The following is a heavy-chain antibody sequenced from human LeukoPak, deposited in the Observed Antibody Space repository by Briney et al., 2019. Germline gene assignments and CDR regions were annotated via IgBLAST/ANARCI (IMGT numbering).Heavy chain of an antibody. CDR3: ATSGSYYTNFDY. V-gene: IGHV3-23*01. CDR1: GFTFSSYA. J-gene: IGHJ4*02. CDR2: ISGSGGST. Sequence: GGSLRLSCAASGFTFSSYAMSWVRQAPGKGLEWVSAISGSGGSTYYADSVKGRFTISRDNSKNTLYLQMNSLRVEDTAVYYCATSGSYYTNFDYWGQGTLVTVSS. D-gene: IGHD1-26*01.